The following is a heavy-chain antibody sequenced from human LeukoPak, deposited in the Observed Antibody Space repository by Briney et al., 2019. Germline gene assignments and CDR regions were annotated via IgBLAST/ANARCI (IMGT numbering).Heavy chain of an antibody. J-gene: IGHJ4*02. D-gene: IGHD2-15*01. CDR1: GLTFSSYA. CDR2: ISGSGGST. Sequence: PGGSLRLSCAASGLTFSSYAMSWVRQAPGKGLEWVSAISGSGGSTYYADSVKGRFTISRDNSKNTLYLQMNSLRAEDTAVYYCAKALKVVVVAAYNFDYWGQGTLVTVSS. CDR3: AKALKVVVVAAYNFDY. V-gene: IGHV3-23*01.